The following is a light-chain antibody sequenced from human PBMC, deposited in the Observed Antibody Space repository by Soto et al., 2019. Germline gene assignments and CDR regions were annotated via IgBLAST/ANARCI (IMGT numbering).Light chain of an antibody. Sequence: QSALTQPASVSGSPGQSITISCTGTSSDVGGYDYVSWYQLHPGKAPKLMVFEVSNRPSGVSYRFSGSKSGNTASLTISGLHAEDEADYFCSSYSNSTADLFGTGTKLTVL. CDR2: EVS. CDR1: SSDVGGYDY. J-gene: IGLJ1*01. CDR3: SSYSNSTADL. V-gene: IGLV2-14*01.